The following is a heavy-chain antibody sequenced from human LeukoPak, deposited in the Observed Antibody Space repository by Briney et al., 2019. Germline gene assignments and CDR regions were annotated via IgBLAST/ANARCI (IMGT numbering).Heavy chain of an antibody. V-gene: IGHV1-2*02. CDR3: ARVSRRTGTTYFDY. D-gene: IGHD1-7*01. CDR1: GYTFTGYY. J-gene: IGHJ4*02. Sequence: ASVKVSCKASGYTFTGYYMHWVRQAPGQGLEWMGWINPNSGGTNYAQKFQGRVTMTRDTSISTAYMELSRLRSDDTAVYYCARVSRRTGTTYFDYWGQGTLVTVSS. CDR2: INPNSGGT.